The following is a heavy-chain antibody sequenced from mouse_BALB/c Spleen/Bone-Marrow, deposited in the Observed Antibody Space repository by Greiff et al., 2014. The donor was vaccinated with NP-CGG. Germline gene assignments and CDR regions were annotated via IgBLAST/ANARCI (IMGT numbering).Heavy chain of an antibody. CDR3: AKGPYYGYLYFDV. Sequence: QVQLKQSGPGLVAPSQSLSITCTVSGISLTSYGVSWVRQPPGKGLEWLGVIWGDGSTNYHSALISKLSISKDNSKSQVFLKLSSLQTDDTATYYCAKGPYYGYLYFDVWGAGTTVTVSS. CDR2: IWGDGST. CDR1: GISLTSYG. J-gene: IGHJ1*01. V-gene: IGHV2-3*01. D-gene: IGHD1-2*01.